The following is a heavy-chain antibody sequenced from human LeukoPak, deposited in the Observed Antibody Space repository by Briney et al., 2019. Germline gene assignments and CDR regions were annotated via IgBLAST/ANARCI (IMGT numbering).Heavy chain of an antibody. Sequence: GGSLRLSCAASGFTFSSYGMHWVRQAPGKGLEWVAFIRYDGSNKYYADSVKGRFTISRDNSKNTLYLQMNSLRAEDTAVYYCAKDPPGGIVGASYFDYWGQGTLVTVSS. CDR3: AKDPPGGIVGASYFDY. CDR1: GFTFSSYG. V-gene: IGHV3-30*02. CDR2: IRYDGSNK. J-gene: IGHJ4*02. D-gene: IGHD1-26*01.